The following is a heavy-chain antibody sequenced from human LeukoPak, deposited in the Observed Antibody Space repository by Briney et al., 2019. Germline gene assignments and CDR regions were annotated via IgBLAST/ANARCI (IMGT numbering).Heavy chain of an antibody. CDR3: ARGPRVVPAAFDHYGMDV. Sequence: GRSLRLSCAASGFTFSSYGMHWVRQAPGKGLEWVAVIWYGGSNKYYADSVKGRFTISRDNSKNTLYLQMNSLRAEDTAVYYCARGPRVVPAAFDHYGMDVWGQGTTVTVSS. CDR2: IWYGGSNK. CDR1: GFTFSSYG. V-gene: IGHV3-33*01. J-gene: IGHJ6*02. D-gene: IGHD2-2*01.